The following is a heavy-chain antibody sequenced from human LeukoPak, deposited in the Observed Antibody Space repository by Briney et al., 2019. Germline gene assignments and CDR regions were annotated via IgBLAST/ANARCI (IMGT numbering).Heavy chain of an antibody. J-gene: IGHJ3*02. CDR2: IYNSGST. CDR1: VDSISNYY. V-gene: IGHV4-59*13. D-gene: IGHD3-22*01. CDR3: ARRYYDSSGVEEWGAFDI. Sequence: NPSETLSLTCTVSVDSISNYYWSWIRQPPGKGLEWIGYIYNSGSTNYNPSLKSRVTISVDTSKNQFSLKLSSVTAADTAMYYCARRYYDSSGVEEWGAFDIWGQGTMVTVSS.